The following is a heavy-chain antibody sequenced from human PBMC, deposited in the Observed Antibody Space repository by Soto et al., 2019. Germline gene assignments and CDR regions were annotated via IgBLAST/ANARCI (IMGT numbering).Heavy chain of an antibody. D-gene: IGHD2-15*01. V-gene: IGHV1-18*01. CDR3: ARLSPLGYCSGGSCYSDLVVASSPDY. CDR1: GYTFTSYG. CDR2: ISAYNGNT. Sequence: ASVKVSCKASGYTFTSYGISWVRQAPGQGLEWMGWISAYNGNTNYAQKLQGRVTMTTDTSTSTAYMELRSLRSDDTAVYYCARLSPLGYCSGGSCYSDLVVASSPDYWGQGTLVTVSS. J-gene: IGHJ4*02.